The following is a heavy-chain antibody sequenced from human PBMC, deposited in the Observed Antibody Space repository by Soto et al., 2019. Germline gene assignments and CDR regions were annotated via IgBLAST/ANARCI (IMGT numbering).Heavy chain of an antibody. Sequence: GASVKVSCKASGYTFTSYAMHWVRQAPGQRLEWMGWINAGNGNTKYSQKFQGRVTITRDTSASTAYMELSSLRSEDTAVYYCARDASAGGLWSGSWFDPWGQGTLVTVSS. D-gene: IGHD3-10*01. CDR1: GYTFTSYA. CDR3: ARDASAGGLWSGSWFDP. J-gene: IGHJ5*02. V-gene: IGHV1-3*01. CDR2: INAGNGNT.